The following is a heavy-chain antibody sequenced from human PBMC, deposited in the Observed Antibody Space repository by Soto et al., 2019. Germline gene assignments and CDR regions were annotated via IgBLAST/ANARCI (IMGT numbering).Heavy chain of an antibody. D-gene: IGHD6-19*01. J-gene: IGHJ6*02. CDR3: ARPTGIVVANGPHYYVIAF. V-gene: IGHV1-2*04. CDR1: GYSFTANS. CDR2: INPGNGGT. Sequence: AAVKVSCKASGYSFTANSMHWVRQAPGQGLEWMGWINPGNGGTKDARKFQGWVTMTRDTSASTAYMDLSRLRSDDTAVSYCARPTGIVVANGPHYYVIAFRAQRTSVPVSS.